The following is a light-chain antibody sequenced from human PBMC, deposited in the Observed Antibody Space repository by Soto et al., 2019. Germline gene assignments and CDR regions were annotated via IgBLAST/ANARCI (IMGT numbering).Light chain of an antibody. CDR1: SGHSSYI. CDR2: LEGSGSY. CDR3: DPWDSNTQNWV. V-gene: IGLV4-60*02. J-gene: IGLJ3*02. Sequence: QPVLTQSSSASASLGSSVKLTCTLSSGHSSYIIAWHQQQPGKAPRYLMKLEGSGSYNKGSGVPDRFSGSSSGADHYLTISRIEFGHDAASYCDPWDSNTQNWVFGAGTQLTVL.